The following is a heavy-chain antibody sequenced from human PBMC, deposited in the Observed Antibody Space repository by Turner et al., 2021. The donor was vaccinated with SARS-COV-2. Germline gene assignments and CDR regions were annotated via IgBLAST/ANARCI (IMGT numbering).Heavy chain of an antibody. Sequence: QVQLVESGGGVVQPGTSLRLSCAAAGFTFSRYGMHWVRQAPGKGLEWVAVIWYDGSNQYYADSVKGRFTISRDNSKNTLYLQMNTLRAEDTAVYYCAKSGFGYSSGWGYFDYWGQGTLVTVSS. CDR2: IWYDGSNQ. D-gene: IGHD6-19*01. V-gene: IGHV3-33*06. J-gene: IGHJ4*02. CDR3: AKSGFGYSSGWGYFDY. CDR1: GFTFSRYG.